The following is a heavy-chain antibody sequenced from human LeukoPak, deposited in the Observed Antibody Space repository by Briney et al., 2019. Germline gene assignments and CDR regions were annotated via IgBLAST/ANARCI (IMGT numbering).Heavy chain of an antibody. D-gene: IGHD5-12*01. CDR1: GYRFTRYW. CDR3: ARAIVGTNKWFDY. CDR2: IFPGDSDT. V-gene: IGHV5-51*01. J-gene: IGHJ4*02. Sequence: GESLKISCQGSGYRFTRYWIGWVRQMPGKGLEWMGIIFPGDSDTRYSPSFQGQVTISADKSISTAYLQWSSLKASDTAMYYCARAIVGTNKWFDYWGQGTLVTVSS.